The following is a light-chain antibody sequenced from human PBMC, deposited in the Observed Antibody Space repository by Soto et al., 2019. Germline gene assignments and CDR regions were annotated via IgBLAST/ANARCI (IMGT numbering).Light chain of an antibody. J-gene: IGKJ2*01. CDR1: QSVSSSY. Sequence: EIVLTQSPGTLSLSPGERATLSCRASQSVSSSYLAWYQQKPGQAPRLLIYGASSRTNGIPDRFSGSGSGTDFTLTISRLEPEDFAVYYCHQYGSSPLYTFGQGTKLEIK. V-gene: IGKV3-20*01. CDR2: GAS. CDR3: HQYGSSPLYT.